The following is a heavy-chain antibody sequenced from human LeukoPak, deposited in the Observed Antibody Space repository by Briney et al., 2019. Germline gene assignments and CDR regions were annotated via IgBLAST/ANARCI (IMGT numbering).Heavy chain of an antibody. Sequence: SETLSLTCTVSGGSISSSSFYWGWIRQPPGKGLEWIGSIFSGGSTYYNPSLKSRVTISVDTSKNHFSLKLSSVTAADTAVYYCAGLRTRGDYVSYAFDIWGQETMVTVSS. CDR3: AGLRTRGDYVSYAFDI. CDR2: IFSGGST. V-gene: IGHV4-39*02. CDR1: GGSISSSSFY. D-gene: IGHD4-17*01. J-gene: IGHJ3*02.